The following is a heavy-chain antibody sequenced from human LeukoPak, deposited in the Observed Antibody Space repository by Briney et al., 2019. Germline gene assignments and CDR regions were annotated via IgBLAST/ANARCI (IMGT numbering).Heavy chain of an antibody. Sequence: ASVKVSCKASGYIFTGYYIHWVRQAPGQGLEWMGWINPNSGGTNYAQKFQGRVTVTRDTSIRTAYMELSRLRSDDTAVYYCAAPLGATEAFDYWGQGTLVTVSS. J-gene: IGHJ4*02. CDR3: AAPLGATEAFDY. CDR2: INPNSGGT. D-gene: IGHD1-26*01. CDR1: GYIFTGYY. V-gene: IGHV1-2*02.